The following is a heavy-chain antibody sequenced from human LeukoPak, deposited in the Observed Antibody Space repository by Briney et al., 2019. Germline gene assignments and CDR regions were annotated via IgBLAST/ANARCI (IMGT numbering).Heavy chain of an antibody. CDR3: ARIGGSSDFDY. CDR1: GFTFSSYA. Sequence: PGGSLRLSCAASGFTFSSYAMHWVRQAPGKGLVWVSHINTDGSSTTYADSVKGRFTISRDNTKNTLYLQMNSLRAEDTAVYYCARIGGSSDFDYWGQGTLVTISS. CDR2: INTDGSST. J-gene: IGHJ4*02. D-gene: IGHD6-6*01. V-gene: IGHV3-74*01.